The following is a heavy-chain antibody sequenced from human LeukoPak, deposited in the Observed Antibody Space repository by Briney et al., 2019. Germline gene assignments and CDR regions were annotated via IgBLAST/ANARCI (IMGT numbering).Heavy chain of an antibody. J-gene: IGHJ4*02. CDR2: IYISGSGST. CDR3: ARGYSSGDFDY. CDR1: GGSISSYY. D-gene: IGHD6-19*01. Sequence: PSETLSLTCTVSGGSISSYYWSWIRQPAGKGLEWIGRIYISGSGSTNYNPSLKSRVTMSVDTSKNQFSLKLSSVTAADTAVYYCARGYSSGDFDYWGQGTLVTVSS. V-gene: IGHV4-4*07.